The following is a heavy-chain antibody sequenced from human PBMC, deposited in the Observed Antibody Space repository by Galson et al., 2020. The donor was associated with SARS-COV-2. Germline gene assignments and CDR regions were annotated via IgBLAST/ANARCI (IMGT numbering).Heavy chain of an antibody. CDR1: GFTFSSYG. V-gene: IGHV3-30*18. CDR2: ISYDGSNK. Sequence: GGSLRLSCAASGFTFSSYGMHWVRQAPGKGLEWVAVISYDGSNKYYADSVKGRFTISRDNSKNTLYLQMNSLRAEDTAVYYCAKDRLVRGDLGWFDPWGQGTLVTVSS. CDR3: AKDRLVRGDLGWFDP. D-gene: IGHD6-19*01. J-gene: IGHJ5*02.